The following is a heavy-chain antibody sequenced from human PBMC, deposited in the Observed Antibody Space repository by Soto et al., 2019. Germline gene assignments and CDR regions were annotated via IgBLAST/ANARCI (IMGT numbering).Heavy chain of an antibody. D-gene: IGHD6-13*01. J-gene: IGHJ6*02. V-gene: IGHV3-9*01. Sequence: EVQLVESVGGLVQPGRSLRLSCAASGFTFDDYAMHWVRQAPGKGLEWVSGISWNSGSIGYADSVKGRFTISRDNAKNSLYLQMNSLRAEDTALYYCAKGDSSSFYYGMDVWGQGTTVTVSS. CDR3: AKGDSSSFYYGMDV. CDR2: ISWNSGSI. CDR1: GFTFDDYA.